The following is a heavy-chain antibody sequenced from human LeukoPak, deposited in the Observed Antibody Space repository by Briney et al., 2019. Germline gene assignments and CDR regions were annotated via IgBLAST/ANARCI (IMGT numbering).Heavy chain of an antibody. Sequence: SETLSLTCTVSGYSISSGYYWGWIRQPPGKGLEWIGSIYHSGSTYYNPSLKSRVTISVDTSKNQFSLKLSSVTAADTAVYYSARGSWELLRGYYYYMDVWGKGTTVTVSS. CDR3: ARGSWELLRGYYYYMDV. CDR1: GYSISSGYY. D-gene: IGHD1-26*01. J-gene: IGHJ6*03. V-gene: IGHV4-38-2*02. CDR2: IYHSGST.